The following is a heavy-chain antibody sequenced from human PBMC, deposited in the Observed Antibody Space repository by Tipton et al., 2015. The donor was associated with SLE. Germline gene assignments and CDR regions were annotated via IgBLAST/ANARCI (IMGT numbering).Heavy chain of an antibody. CDR1: GGSISSGSYY. J-gene: IGHJ6*03. V-gene: IGHV4-61*02. CDR2: IYTSGST. D-gene: IGHD3-10*01. CDR3: ALVGGSGSYYKIFHYYMDV. Sequence: LSLTCTVSGGSISSGSYYWSWIRQPAGKGLEWIGRIYTSGSTNYNPSLKSRVTISVDTSKNQFSLKLSSVTAADTAVYYCALVGGSGSYYKIFHYYMDVWGKGTTVTVSS.